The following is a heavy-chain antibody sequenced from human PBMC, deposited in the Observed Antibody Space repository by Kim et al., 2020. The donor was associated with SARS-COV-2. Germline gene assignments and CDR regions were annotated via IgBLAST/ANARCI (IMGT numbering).Heavy chain of an antibody. CDR2: INPSGGST. CDR3: ARDLLGLLWFGELLASTCYFDY. D-gene: IGHD3-10*01. Sequence: ASVKVSCKASGYTFTSYYMHWVRQAPGQGLEWMGIINPSGGSTSYAQKFQGRVTMTRDTSTSTVYMELSSLRSEDTAVYYCARDLLGLLWFGELLASTCYFDYWGQGTLVTVSS. CDR1: GYTFTSYY. V-gene: IGHV1-46*01. J-gene: IGHJ4*02.